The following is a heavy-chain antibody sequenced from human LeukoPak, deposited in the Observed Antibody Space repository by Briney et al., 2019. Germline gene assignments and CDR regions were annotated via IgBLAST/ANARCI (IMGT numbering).Heavy chain of an antibody. CDR3: ASAPMGIVVVPAANH. V-gene: IGHV1-2*02. CDR2: INPNSGGT. CDR1: VYTFTIYY. Sequence: ASVNVSCTASVYTFTIYYMHWVRQAPGQGLEWMGWINPNSGGTNYAQKFQGRVTMTRDTSISTAYMELSRLRSDDTAVYYCASAPMGIVVVPAANHWGQGTLVTVSS. J-gene: IGHJ5*02. D-gene: IGHD2-2*01.